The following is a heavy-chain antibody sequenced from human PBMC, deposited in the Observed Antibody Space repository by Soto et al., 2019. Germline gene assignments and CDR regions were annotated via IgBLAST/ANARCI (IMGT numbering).Heavy chain of an antibody. CDR3: ARGGDYYDFRRGPSTAALDI. CDR2: ISTTTSYI. CDR1: GFTFDYYT. V-gene: IGHV3-21*01. D-gene: IGHD3-3*01. Sequence: EVQLVESGGGLVKPGGSLRLSCAASGFTFDYYTMNWVRQAPGKGLEWVSSISTTTSYIYYADSVGGRFTISRENAKNSLYLQRNSLRAEDTAVYYCARGGDYYDFRRGPSTAALDIWGPGTVVVVSS. J-gene: IGHJ3*02.